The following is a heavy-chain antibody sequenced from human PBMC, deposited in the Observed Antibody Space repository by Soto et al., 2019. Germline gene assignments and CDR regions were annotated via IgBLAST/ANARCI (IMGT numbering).Heavy chain of an antibody. CDR3: ARLGFDYDFLSGYYNVHHYYGIDV. J-gene: IGHJ6*02. D-gene: IGHD3-3*01. Sequence: EVQLVQSGAEVKKPGESLKISCMGSGYKVSTWHNFTSYWIAWVRQMPGGGLEWMGVIYPGDSDTTYNPSFQGQVTISADKSINTVYLQWSSLKASDTATYYCARLGFDYDFLSGYYNVHHYYGIDVWGQGTTVTVSS. CDR2: IYPGDSDT. V-gene: IGHV5-51*03. CDR1: GYKVSTWHNFTSYW.